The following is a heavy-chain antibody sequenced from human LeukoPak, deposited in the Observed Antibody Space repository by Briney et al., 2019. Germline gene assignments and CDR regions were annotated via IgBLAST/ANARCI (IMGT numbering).Heavy chain of an antibody. Sequence: PGGSLRLSCAASGFTFSSYGMHWVRQAPGKGLEWVSSISSSSSYIYYADSVKGRFTISRDNAKNSLYLQMNSLRAEDTAVYYCARGDKPYYDFWSGYYHLGPNDYWGQGTLVTVSS. D-gene: IGHD3-3*01. V-gene: IGHV3-21*01. CDR2: ISSSSSYI. J-gene: IGHJ4*02. CDR1: GFTFSSYG. CDR3: ARGDKPYYDFWSGYYHLGPNDY.